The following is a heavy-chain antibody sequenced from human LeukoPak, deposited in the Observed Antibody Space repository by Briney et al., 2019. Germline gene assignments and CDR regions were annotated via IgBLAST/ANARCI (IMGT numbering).Heavy chain of an antibody. CDR1: GGSFSGYY. J-gene: IGHJ6*03. CDR3: TRGARVFPDYYYYMDV. D-gene: IGHD2-21*01. Sequence: SETLSLTCAVHGGSFSGYYWSWIRQPPGKGLEWIGYIYYRGSTNYSPSLKSRVTISVDTSKNQFSLKLSSVTAADTDVYYCTRGARVFPDYYYYMDVWGKGTTVTVSS. V-gene: IGHV4-59*01. CDR2: IYYRGST.